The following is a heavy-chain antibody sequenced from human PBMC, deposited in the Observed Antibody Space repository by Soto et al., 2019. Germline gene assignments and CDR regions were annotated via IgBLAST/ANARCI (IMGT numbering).Heavy chain of an antibody. J-gene: IGHJ4*02. D-gene: IGHD3-3*01. CDR3: ARGAGYDFWSGYLYYFDY. CDR1: GGSISSYY. CDR2: IYYGGST. V-gene: IGHV4-59*01. Sequence: SETLSLTCTVSGGSISSYYWSWIRQPPGKGLEWIGYIYYGGSTNYNPSLKSRVTISVDTSKNQFSLKLSSVTAADTAVYYCARGAGYDFWSGYLYYFDYWGQGTLVTVSS.